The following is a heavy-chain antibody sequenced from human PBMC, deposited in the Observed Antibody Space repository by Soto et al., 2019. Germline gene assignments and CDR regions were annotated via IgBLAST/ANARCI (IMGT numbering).Heavy chain of an antibody. D-gene: IGHD3-9*01. CDR1: GGSVSSGSYY. CDR3: ARTNDILTGPFDY. Sequence: SETLSLTCTVSGGSVSSGSYYWSWIRQPPGKGLEWIGYIYYSGSTNYNPSLKSRVTISVDTSKNQFSLKLSSVTAADTAVYYCARTNDILTGPFDYWGQGTLVTVSS. CDR2: IYYSGST. J-gene: IGHJ4*02. V-gene: IGHV4-61*01.